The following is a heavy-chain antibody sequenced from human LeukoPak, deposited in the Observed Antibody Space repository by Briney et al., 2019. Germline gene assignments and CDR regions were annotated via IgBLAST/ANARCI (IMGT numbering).Heavy chain of an antibody. D-gene: IGHD2-21*02. J-gene: IGHJ6*03. V-gene: IGHV3-23*01. CDR3: AKGVVTVLGYYYYMDV. CDR1: GFTFSNYA. CDR2: ISDSGGST. Sequence: GGSLRLSCAASGFTFSNYAMSWVRQAPGKGLEWVSGISDSGGSTYYTDSVRGRFTISRDNSKNTLYLQMNSLRAEDTAVYYCAKGVVTVLGYYYYMDVWGKGTTVTVSS.